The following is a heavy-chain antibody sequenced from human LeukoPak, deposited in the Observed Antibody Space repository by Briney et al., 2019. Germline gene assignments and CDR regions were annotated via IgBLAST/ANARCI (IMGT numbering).Heavy chain of an antibody. D-gene: IGHD3-3*01. Sequence: PGGSLRLSCAASGFTFSSYAMSWVRQAPGKGLEWVSAISGSGGSTYYADSVKGRFTISRDNSKNTLYLQMNSLRAEDTAVYYCAKEDPSNYDFWSGYTDYWGQGTLVTVSS. CDR2: ISGSGGST. CDR3: AKEDPSNYDFWSGYTDY. J-gene: IGHJ4*02. CDR1: GFTFSSYA. V-gene: IGHV3-23*01.